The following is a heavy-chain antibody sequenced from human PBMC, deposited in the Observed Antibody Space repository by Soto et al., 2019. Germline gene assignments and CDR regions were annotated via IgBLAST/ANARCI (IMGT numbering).Heavy chain of an antibody. CDR2: ISAYNGNT. J-gene: IGHJ4*02. CDR1: GYTFTSYG. CDR3: ARSYDFWSGYYYFDY. D-gene: IGHD3-3*01. Sequence: ASVKVSCKASGYTFTSYGISWVRQAPGQGLEWMGWISAYNGNTNYAQKLQGRVTMTTDTSTSTAYMELRSLRSDDTAVYYCARSYDFWSGYYYFDYWGQGTLVTVSS. V-gene: IGHV1-18*01.